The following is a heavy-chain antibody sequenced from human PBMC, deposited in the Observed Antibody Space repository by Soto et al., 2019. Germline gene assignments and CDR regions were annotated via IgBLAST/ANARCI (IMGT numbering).Heavy chain of an antibody. CDR2: ISSSSSTI. J-gene: IGHJ6*03. Sequence: GSLRLSCAASGFTFSSYSMNWVRQAPGKGLEWVSYISSSSSTIYYADSVKGRFTISRDNAKNSLYLQMNSLRAEDTAVYYCARYIKPWGVYYYYMDVWGKGTKVTVSS. CDR1: GFTFSSYS. D-gene: IGHD3-16*01. CDR3: ARYIKPWGVYYYYMDV. V-gene: IGHV3-48*01.